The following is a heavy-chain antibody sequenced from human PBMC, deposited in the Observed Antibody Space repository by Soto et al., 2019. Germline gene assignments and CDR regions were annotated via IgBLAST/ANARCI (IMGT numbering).Heavy chain of an antibody. Sequence: SETLSLTCTVSGGSISSGGYYWSWIRQHPGKGLEWIGYIYYSGSTYYNPSLKSRVTISVDTSKNQFSLKLSSVTAADTAVYYCARGTRRKGWLQLRIAFDIWGQGTMVTVSS. CDR2: IYYSGST. CDR1: GGSISSGGYY. CDR3: ARGTRRKGWLQLRIAFDI. V-gene: IGHV4-31*03. J-gene: IGHJ3*02. D-gene: IGHD5-12*01.